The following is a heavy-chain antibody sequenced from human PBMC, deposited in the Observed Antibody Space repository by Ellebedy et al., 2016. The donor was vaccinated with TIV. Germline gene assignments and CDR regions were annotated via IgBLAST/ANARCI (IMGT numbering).Heavy chain of an antibody. D-gene: IGHD3-9*01. CDR1: GYIFNMYW. J-gene: IGHJ6*03. CDR3: ARGPFHWFANHYQYLDV. Sequence: PGGSLRLSCKASGYIFNMYWIGWVRQMPGKGLEWMGIIYPGNSDTRYSPTFQGQVTISADKSISTAYLQWSSLKASDTAMYYCARGPFHWFANHYQYLDVWGKGTPLTVSS. CDR2: IYPGNSDT. V-gene: IGHV5-51*01.